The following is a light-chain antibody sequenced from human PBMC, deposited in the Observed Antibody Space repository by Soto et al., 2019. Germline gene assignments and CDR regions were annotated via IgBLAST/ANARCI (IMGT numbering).Light chain of an antibody. CDR3: QQYYVLNT. CDR2: DAS. V-gene: IGKV3D-15*01. CDR1: QRVDSK. J-gene: IGKJ4*01. Sequence: EIVMTQSPATLSVSPGERAIFSCRASQRVDSKLAWYQQKLGQAPRLLIYDASTRATGIPARFSGSGSGTEFTLTISSLQSEDFAIYYCQQYYVLNTFGGGTKVEIK.